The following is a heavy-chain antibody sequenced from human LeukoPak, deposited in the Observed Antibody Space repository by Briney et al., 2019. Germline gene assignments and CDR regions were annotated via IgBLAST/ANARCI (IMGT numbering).Heavy chain of an antibody. CDR1: GFTFSSYA. Sequence: GGSLRLSCAASGFTFSSYAMHWVRQAPGKGLEWVAVMSYDGSNKYYADSVKGRFTISRDNSKNTLYLQMNSLRAEDTAVYYCAKIRSGSGWYYFDYWGQGTLVTVSS. D-gene: IGHD6-19*01. V-gene: IGHV3-30*04. CDR2: MSYDGSNK. CDR3: AKIRSGSGWYYFDY. J-gene: IGHJ4*02.